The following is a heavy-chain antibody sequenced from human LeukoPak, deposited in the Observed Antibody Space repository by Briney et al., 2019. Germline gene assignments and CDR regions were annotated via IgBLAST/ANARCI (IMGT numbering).Heavy chain of an antibody. CDR3: ARGIGYSAY. Sequence: GGSLRLSCVTSKFPFSSYWMSWVRQAPGKGLGWVSGINWNGGSTGYADSVKGRFTIYRDNAKNSLYLQMNSLRAEDTALYYCARGIGYSAYWGQGTLVTVSS. J-gene: IGHJ4*02. CDR2: INWNGGST. CDR1: KFPFSSYW. D-gene: IGHD6-13*01. V-gene: IGHV3-20*04.